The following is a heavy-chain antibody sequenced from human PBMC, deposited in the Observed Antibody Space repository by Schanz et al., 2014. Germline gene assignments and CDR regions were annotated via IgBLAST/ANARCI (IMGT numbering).Heavy chain of an antibody. CDR1: GYIFGSHG. CDR3: ARVHIATCHYNSPEAFDI. V-gene: IGHV1-18*01. J-gene: IGHJ3*02. Sequence: QLMQSGSEVRKPGASVKVSCKASGYIFGSHGMTWVRQAPGQGPELMGWINAHTGNTQYAQKFQRRVNMTRNTATTTVQLELTRLRTDDTASYYCARVHIATCHYNSPEAFDIWGQGTMVTVSS. CDR2: INAHTGNT. D-gene: IGHD1-20*01.